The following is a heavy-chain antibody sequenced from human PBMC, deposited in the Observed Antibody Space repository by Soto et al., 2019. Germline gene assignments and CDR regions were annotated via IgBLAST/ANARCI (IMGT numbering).Heavy chain of an antibody. D-gene: IGHD2-15*01. CDR2: IIPFLATT. Sequence: QVHLVQSGAEVRGPGSSVKVSCKASGGTLSSYAISWVRQAPGQGLEWMGGIIPFLATTNYAQKFQVRVTFSADESTSTTYMELNSLRSEDKAVYYCAWGPDCGAGRCDPNSYYCDMDVCGQGTTDTVSS. V-gene: IGHV1-69*01. J-gene: IGHJ6*02. CDR3: AWGPDCGAGRCDPNSYYCDMDV. CDR1: GGTLSSYA.